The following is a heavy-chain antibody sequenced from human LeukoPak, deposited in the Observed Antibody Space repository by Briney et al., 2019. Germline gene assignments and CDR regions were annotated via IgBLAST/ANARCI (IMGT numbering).Heavy chain of an antibody. CDR2: IYYSGST. D-gene: IGHD6-13*01. CDR1: GGSISSYY. CDR3: AGGGGGGSSSWYDY. J-gene: IGHJ4*02. Sequence: SETLPLTCTVSGGSISSYYWSWIRQPPGKGLEWIGYIYYSGSTNYNPSLKSRVTISVDTSKNQFSLKLSSVTAADTALCYCAGGGGGGSSSWYDYWGQGTQVTVSS. V-gene: IGHV4-59*01.